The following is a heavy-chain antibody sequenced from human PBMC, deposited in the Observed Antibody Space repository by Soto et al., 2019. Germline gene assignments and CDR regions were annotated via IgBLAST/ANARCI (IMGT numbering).Heavy chain of an antibody. CDR3: GREMDRWFDP. J-gene: IGHJ5*02. CDR1: GYTFTSYG. CDR2: ISAYNGTT. Sequence: ASVKVSFKASGYTFTSYGISWVRQAPGQGLEWMGWISAYNGTTNYAQKLQGRVTMTADESTSTAYMELRSLRSEDTAVYYCGREMDRWFDPWGQGTLVTVSS. V-gene: IGHV1-18*01. D-gene: IGHD2-2*03.